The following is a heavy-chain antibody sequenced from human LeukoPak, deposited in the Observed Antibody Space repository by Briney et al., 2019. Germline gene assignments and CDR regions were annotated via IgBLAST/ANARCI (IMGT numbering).Heavy chain of an antibody. V-gene: IGHV5-51*01. J-gene: IGHJ4*02. CDR3: ARAQPSSGCSY. CDR1: GYHFTSYW. Sequence: GESLEIYCKGSGYHFTSYWIGWGRQVPGKGLEWMGIIYPGDSDTRYSPSFQGHVTISADKSISTAYLQWSSLKASDTSMYYCARAQPSSGCSYWGQGTLVTVSS. CDR2: IYPGDSDT. D-gene: IGHD6-19*01.